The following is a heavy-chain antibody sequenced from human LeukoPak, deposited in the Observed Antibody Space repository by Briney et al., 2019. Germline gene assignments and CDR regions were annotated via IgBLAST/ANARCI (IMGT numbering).Heavy chain of an antibody. CDR3: ARDVSEIAALPLGIDY. CDR2: IYYSGST. D-gene: IGHD6-6*01. V-gene: IGHV4-39*02. J-gene: IGHJ4*02. Sequence: SETRSLTGTVSGGSISSSIYYWGWIRQPPGKGLEWIGGIYYSGSTYYNPSLKSRVTISVDTSKNQFSLKLSSVTAADTAVYYCARDVSEIAALPLGIDYWGQGTLVTVSS. CDR1: GGSISSSIYY.